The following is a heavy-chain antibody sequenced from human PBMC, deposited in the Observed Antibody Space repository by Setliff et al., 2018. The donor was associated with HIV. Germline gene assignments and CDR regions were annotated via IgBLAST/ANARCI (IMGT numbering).Heavy chain of an antibody. CDR3: ASGQWLEHAFDI. CDR2: VYSSGST. D-gene: IGHD6-19*01. V-gene: IGHV4-39*01. CDR1: GDSITRGSYF. J-gene: IGHJ3*02. Sequence: SETLSLTCTVSGDSITRGSYFWGWIRQPPGKGLEWIGSVYSSGSTYYNPSLKSRVTVSVDTSKDQFSLRLSSVTVADTAVYYCASGQWLEHAFDIWGQGTVVTVSS.